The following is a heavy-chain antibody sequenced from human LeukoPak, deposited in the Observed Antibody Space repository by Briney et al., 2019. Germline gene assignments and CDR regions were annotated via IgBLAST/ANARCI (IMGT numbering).Heavy chain of an antibody. J-gene: IGHJ4*02. V-gene: IGHV3-21*01. CDR1: GFIFRDYW. CDR2: VNTVSSYI. D-gene: IGHD3-22*01. CDR3: ARLRRNSDRSDFFYYYDH. Sequence: PGGSLRLSCSASGFIFRDYWMNWVRQAPGKGLEWVASVNTVSSYIYYADSMRGRFTISRDNAKNSLFLQMNSLRAEDTAVYYCARLRRNSDRSDFFYYYDHWGQGTLVTVSS.